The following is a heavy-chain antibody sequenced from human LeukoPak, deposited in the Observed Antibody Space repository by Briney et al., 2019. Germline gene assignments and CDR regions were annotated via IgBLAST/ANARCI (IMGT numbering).Heavy chain of an antibody. CDR2: IKPDGSDK. J-gene: IGHJ4*02. V-gene: IGHV3-7*01. D-gene: IGHD3-16*01. CDR1: GFSFSSYW. Sequence: GGSLRLSCAASGFSFSSYWMNWVRRAPGKGLEWVANIKPDGSDKYYVDSVKGRFTISRDNAKNSLYLQMNSLRAEDTAVYYCTAGALGYWGRGTLINVSS. CDR3: TAGALGY.